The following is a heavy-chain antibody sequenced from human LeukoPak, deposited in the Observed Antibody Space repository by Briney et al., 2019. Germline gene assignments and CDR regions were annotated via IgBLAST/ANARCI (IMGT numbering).Heavy chain of an antibody. Sequence: GASVKVSCKASGGTFSSYAISWVRQAPGQGLEWMGGIIPIFGTANYAQKFQGRVTITADESTSTAYMELSSLRSEDTAVYYCATSPGLAARLHYFDYWGQGTLVTVSS. J-gene: IGHJ4*02. CDR2: IIPIFGTA. CDR3: ATSPGLAARLHYFDY. CDR1: GGTFSSYA. D-gene: IGHD6-6*01. V-gene: IGHV1-69*13.